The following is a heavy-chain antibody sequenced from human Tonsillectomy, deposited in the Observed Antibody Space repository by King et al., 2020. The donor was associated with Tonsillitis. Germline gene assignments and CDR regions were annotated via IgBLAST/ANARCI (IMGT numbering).Heavy chain of an antibody. CDR2: ISYDGINK. J-gene: IGHJ4*02. CDR3: AKGHSSGWFYFDS. CDR1: GFTFSSYG. V-gene: IGHV3-30*18. Sequence: VQLVESGGGVVQPGRSLRLSCAASGFTFSSYGMHWVRQAPGKGLEWVAVISYDGINKYNAGSVKGRFTISRDNSKNTLYLQMNSLRGEDTAVYYCAKGHSSGWFYFDSWGQGTLVTVSS. D-gene: IGHD6-19*01.